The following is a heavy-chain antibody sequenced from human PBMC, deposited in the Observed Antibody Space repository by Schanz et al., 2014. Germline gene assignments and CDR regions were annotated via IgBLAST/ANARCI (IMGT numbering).Heavy chain of an antibody. V-gene: IGHV3-48*01. CDR2: ISGSSSTK. CDR3: ARDYEGDFSSPRHDAFDV. D-gene: IGHD2-21*02. J-gene: IGHJ3*01. Sequence: EVQLLESGGGLVQPGGSLRLSCAASGFTFSIYGMSWVRQAPGKGLEWVSYISGSSSTKYYADSVKGRFTISRDNGKNSLYLQMNSGRAEAPAVYFCARDYEGDFSSPRHDAFDVWGQGTVVTVSS. CDR1: GFTFSIYG.